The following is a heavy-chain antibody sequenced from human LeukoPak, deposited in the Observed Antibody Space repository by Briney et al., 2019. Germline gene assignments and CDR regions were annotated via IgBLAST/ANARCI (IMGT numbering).Heavy chain of an antibody. D-gene: IGHD3-22*01. CDR3: AKDQVVITTTGSWFDP. J-gene: IGHJ5*02. CDR2: ISGSSGST. CDR1: GFTFSSYA. Sequence: GGSLRLSCAASGFTFSSYAMSWVRQAPGKGLEWVSSISGSSGSTFYADSVKGRFTISRDNSKNTLYLQMNSLRAEDTAVYYCAKDQVVITTTGSWFDPWGQGTLVTVSS. V-gene: IGHV3-23*01.